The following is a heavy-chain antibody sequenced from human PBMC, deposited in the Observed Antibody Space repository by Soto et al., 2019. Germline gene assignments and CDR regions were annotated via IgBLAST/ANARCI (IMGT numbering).Heavy chain of an antibody. V-gene: IGHV3-23*01. Sequence: WGSLRLSCAASGFTFSSYAMSWVRQAPGKGLEWVSAISGSGGSTYYADSVKGRFTISRDNSKNTLYLQMNSLRAEDTAVYYCAKLRGSRYYYYMDVWGKGTTVTVSS. CDR1: GFTFSSYA. J-gene: IGHJ6*03. CDR2: ISGSGGST. CDR3: AKLRGSRYYYYMDV. D-gene: IGHD6-13*01.